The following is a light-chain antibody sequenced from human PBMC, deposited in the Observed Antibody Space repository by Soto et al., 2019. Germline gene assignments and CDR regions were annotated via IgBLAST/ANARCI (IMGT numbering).Light chain of an antibody. Sequence: DIQVTQSPSTLSASVGDRVTITCRASQPIRTWLAWYQEKPGKAPKLLIYDASSLEGGVPSRFSGSGSGTEFTLTISSLQPDDFATYYCHQSNYYRPPFGQGTKVDIK. J-gene: IGKJ1*01. V-gene: IGKV1-5*01. CDR2: DAS. CDR1: QPIRTW. CDR3: HQSNYYRPP.